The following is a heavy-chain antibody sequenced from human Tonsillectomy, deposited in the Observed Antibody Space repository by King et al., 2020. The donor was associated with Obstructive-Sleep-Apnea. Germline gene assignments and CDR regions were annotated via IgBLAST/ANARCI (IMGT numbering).Heavy chain of an antibody. CDR3: ARHMRTTVTLWYYYYGMDV. CDR1: GYSFTSYW. CDR2: TYPGDSDS. J-gene: IGHJ6*02. V-gene: IGHV5-51*01. D-gene: IGHD4-11*01. Sequence: VQLVQSGAEVKKPGESLKISCKGSGYSFTSYWIGWVRQMTWKGLGWMGITYPGDSDSRYSPSFHGQVTISADKSISTAYLQWSSLKASDTAMYYCARHMRTTVTLWYYYYGMDVWGQGTTVTVSS.